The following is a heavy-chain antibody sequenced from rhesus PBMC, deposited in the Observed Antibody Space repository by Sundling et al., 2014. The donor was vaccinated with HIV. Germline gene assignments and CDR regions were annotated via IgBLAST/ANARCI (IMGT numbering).Heavy chain of an antibody. V-gene: IGHV4S10*01. D-gene: IGHD6-31*01. CDR2: IYGSSPST. CDR3: ARSFIAAAGTFGRIAAANYGLDS. J-gene: IGHJ6*01. CDR1: GGSISDSYR. Sequence: QVQLQESGPGVVKPSETLSLTCAVSGGSISDSYRWSWIRQPPGKGLEWIGYIYGSSPSTNYNPSLKSRVSISKDTSKNQFSLNLSSVTAADTAVYYCARSFIAAAGTFGRIAAANYGLDSWGQGVVVTVSS.